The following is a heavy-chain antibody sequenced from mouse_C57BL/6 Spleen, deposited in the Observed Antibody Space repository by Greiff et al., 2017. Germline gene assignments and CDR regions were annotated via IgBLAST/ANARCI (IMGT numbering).Heavy chain of an antibody. Sequence: VQLQQSGAELAKPGASVKLSCKASGYTFTSYWMHWVKQRPGQGLEWIGCINPSSGYTKYNQKFKDKATLTADKSSSTAYMQLSSLTYEDSAVYYCARQGYSNYDWFAYWGQGTLVTGSA. D-gene: IGHD2-5*01. J-gene: IGHJ3*01. V-gene: IGHV1-7*01. CDR2: INPSSGYT. CDR1: GYTFTSYW. CDR3: ARQGYSNYDWFAY.